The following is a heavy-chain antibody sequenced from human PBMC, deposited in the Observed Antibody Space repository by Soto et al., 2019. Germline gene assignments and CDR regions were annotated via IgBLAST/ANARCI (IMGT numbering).Heavy chain of an antibody. CDR1: GGSISSGGYS. D-gene: IGHD3-16*01. CDR2: IYRSGST. Sequence: PSETLSLTCAVSGGSISSGGYSWSWIRQPPGKGLEWIGYIYRSGSTKYNPSLKSRLTISVDTSKNQFSLKLSSVTAADTAVYYCARTLDYGHMDVWGKGTTVTVSS. V-gene: IGHV4-30-2*01. J-gene: IGHJ6*03. CDR3: ARTLDYGHMDV.